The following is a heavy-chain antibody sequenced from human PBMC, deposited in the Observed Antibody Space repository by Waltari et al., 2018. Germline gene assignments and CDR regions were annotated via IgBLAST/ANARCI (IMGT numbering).Heavy chain of an antibody. J-gene: IGHJ1*01. D-gene: IGHD4-17*01. CDR2: MQYRGST. Sequence: QLQLLESGPGLVRPSETLSLTCTVSGGSITTNYNWAWIRQPPGKGLGWMGNMQYRGSTFYNPSLMSRVTISLDTSKNQFSLTLTSVDAADTAVYFCGRIAFGDDGGYFQYWGQGTLVTVSS. CDR3: GRIAFGDDGGYFQY. V-gene: IGHV4-39*01. CDR1: GGSITTNYN.